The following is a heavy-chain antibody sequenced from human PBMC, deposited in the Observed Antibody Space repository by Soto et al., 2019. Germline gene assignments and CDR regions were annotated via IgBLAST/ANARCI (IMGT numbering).Heavy chain of an antibody. CDR2: ISYDGDYK. CDR1: GFTVSSYV. D-gene: IGHD2-15*01. J-gene: IGHJ4*02. V-gene: IGHV3-30*18. Sequence: GGSLRLSCAASGFTVSSYVMHWVRQAPGKGLEWVAKISYDGDYKYYADSVKGRFTISRDNSKNTLYLQMNSLRAEDTALYYCAKDWGRYCSGGSCYLFDYWGQGIMVTVSS. CDR3: AKDWGRYCSGGSCYLFDY.